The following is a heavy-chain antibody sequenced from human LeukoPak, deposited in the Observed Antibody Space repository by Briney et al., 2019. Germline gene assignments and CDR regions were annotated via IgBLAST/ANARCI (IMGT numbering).Heavy chain of an antibody. Sequence: PVKVSCKASGGTFSSYAISWVRQAPGQGLEWMGGIIPIFGTANYAQKFQGRVTITADESTSTAYMELSSLRSEDTAVYYCARDEAKTDIVVVPAAIRRGYGMDVWGQGTTVTVSS. CDR3: ARDEAKTDIVVVPAAIRRGYGMDV. V-gene: IGHV1-69*13. CDR1: GGTFSSYA. J-gene: IGHJ6*02. CDR2: IIPIFGTA. D-gene: IGHD2-2*01.